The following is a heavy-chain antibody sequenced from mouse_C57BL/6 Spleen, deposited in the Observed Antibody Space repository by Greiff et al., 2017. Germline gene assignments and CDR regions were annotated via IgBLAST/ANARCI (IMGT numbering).Heavy chain of an antibody. CDR3: ASLGGWFAY. Sequence: EVNVVESGGGLVKPGGSLKLSCAASGFTFSSYTMSWVRQTPEKRLEWVATISGGGGNTYYPDSVKGRFTISRDNAKNTLYLQMSSLRSEDTALYYCASLGGWFAYWGQGTLVTVSA. CDR1: GFTFSSYT. J-gene: IGHJ3*01. D-gene: IGHD3-1*01. V-gene: IGHV5-9*01. CDR2: ISGGGGNT.